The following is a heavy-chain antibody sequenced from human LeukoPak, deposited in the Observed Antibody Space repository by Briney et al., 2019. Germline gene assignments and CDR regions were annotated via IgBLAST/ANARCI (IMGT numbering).Heavy chain of an antibody. D-gene: IGHD3-22*01. V-gene: IGHV3-23*01. CDR3: AKPGYYYDSSGYLEYDY. CDR2: ISASGGST. CDR1: RFTFSNYA. Sequence: GGSLRLSCAASRFTFSNYAMSWVRQAPGKGLEWVSAISASGGSTYYADSVKGRFTISRDNSKNTLHLQMNSLRAEDTAIYYCAKPGYYYDSSGYLEYDYWGQGTLVTVSS. J-gene: IGHJ4*02.